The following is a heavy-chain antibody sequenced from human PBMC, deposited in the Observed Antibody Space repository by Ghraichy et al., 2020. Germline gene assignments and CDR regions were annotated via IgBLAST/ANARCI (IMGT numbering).Heavy chain of an antibody. V-gene: IGHV3-21*01. D-gene: IGHD3-3*01. J-gene: IGHJ6*02. CDR1: GFTFSSYS. CDR2: ISSSSSYI. CDR3: ARVHYDFWSGYISDYYGMDV. Sequence: GGSLRLSCAASGFTFSSYSMNWVRQAPGKGLEWVSSISSSSSYIYYADSVKGRFTISRDNAKNSLYLQMNSLRAEDTAVYYCARVHYDFWSGYISDYYGMDVWGQGTTVTVSS.